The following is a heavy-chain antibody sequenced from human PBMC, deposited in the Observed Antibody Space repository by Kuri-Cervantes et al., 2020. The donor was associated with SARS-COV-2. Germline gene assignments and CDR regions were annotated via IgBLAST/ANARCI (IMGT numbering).Heavy chain of an antibody. J-gene: IGHJ4*01. CDR3: ARVKQWLGRGGVVFDY. CDR1: GFTFSSYS. D-gene: IGHD6-19*01. Sequence: GASLKISCAASGFTFSSYSMNLVRQAPGKGLEWVSSISSSSSYIYYADSVKGRFTISRDNAKNSLYLQMNSLRAEDTAVYYCARVKQWLGRGGVVFDYWGQGTPVTVSS. V-gene: IGHV3-21*01. CDR2: ISSSSSYI.